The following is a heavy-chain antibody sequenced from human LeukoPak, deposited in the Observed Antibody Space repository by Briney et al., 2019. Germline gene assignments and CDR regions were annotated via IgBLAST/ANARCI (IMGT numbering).Heavy chain of an antibody. CDR3: ARMGAGGNGPPVLYWHFDL. CDR1: GFTFSSYW. CDR2: INSDGSST. V-gene: IGHV3-74*01. D-gene: IGHD6-13*01. Sequence: QPGGSLRLSCAASGFTFSSYWMYWVRQAPGKGLVWVSRINSDGSSTSYADSVKGRFTISRDNAKNTLYLQMNSLRAEDTAVYYCARMGAGGNGPPVLYWHFDLWGRGTLVTVSS. J-gene: IGHJ2*01.